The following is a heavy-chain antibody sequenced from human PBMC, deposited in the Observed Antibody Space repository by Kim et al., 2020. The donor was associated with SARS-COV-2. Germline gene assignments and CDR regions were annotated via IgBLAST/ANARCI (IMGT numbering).Heavy chain of an antibody. Sequence: GGSLRLSCAASGFTFSSYGMHWVRQAPGKGLEWVAVISYDGSNKYYADSVKGRFTISRDNSKNTLYLQMNSLRAEDTAVYYCASSPLRWYSSSQTHYFDYWGQGTLVTVSS. J-gene: IGHJ4*02. D-gene: IGHD6-13*01. CDR2: ISYDGSNK. CDR1: GFTFSSYG. V-gene: IGHV3-33*05. CDR3: ASSPLRWYSSSQTHYFDY.